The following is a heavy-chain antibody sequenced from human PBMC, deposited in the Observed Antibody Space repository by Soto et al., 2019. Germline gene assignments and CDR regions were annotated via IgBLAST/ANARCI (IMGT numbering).Heavy chain of an antibody. D-gene: IGHD6-6*01. CDR2: INHSGST. CDR3: ARAPEQLVRDWFDP. J-gene: IGHJ5*02. Sequence: PSEPLSLNCAVYGGSFSGYYWSWIRQPPGKGLEWIGEINHSGSTNYNPSLKSRVTISVDTSKNQFSLKLSSVTAADTAVHYCARAPEQLVRDWFDPWGQGTLVTVS. CDR1: GGSFSGYY. V-gene: IGHV4-34*01.